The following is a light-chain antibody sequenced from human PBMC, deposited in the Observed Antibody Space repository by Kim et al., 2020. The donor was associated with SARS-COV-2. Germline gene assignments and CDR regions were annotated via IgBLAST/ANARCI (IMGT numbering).Light chain of an antibody. CDR1: QSVSSN. Sequence: SVSLGERATLSCRASQSVSSNLAWYQQKPGQAPRLLIYDTSTRATGVPARFSGSGSGTEFTLTISSLQSEDFAVYYCQQCNRWPHTFGLGTKLEI. CDR3: QQCNRWPHT. CDR2: DTS. J-gene: IGKJ2*01. V-gene: IGKV3-15*01.